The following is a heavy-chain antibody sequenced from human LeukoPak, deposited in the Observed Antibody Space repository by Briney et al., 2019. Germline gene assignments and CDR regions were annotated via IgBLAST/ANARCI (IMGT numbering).Heavy chain of an antibody. CDR2: IIPILGIA. J-gene: IGHJ3*02. D-gene: IGHD3-22*01. CDR3: ARDLHYYYYDSSGYRSDAFDI. V-gene: IGHV1-69*16. Sequence: SVKVSCKASGGTFSSYTISWVRQAPGQGLEWMGRIIPILGIANYAQKFQGRVTITTDESTSTAYMELSSLRSEDTAVYYCARDLHYYYYDSSGYRSDAFDIWGQGTMVTVSS. CDR1: GGTFSSYT.